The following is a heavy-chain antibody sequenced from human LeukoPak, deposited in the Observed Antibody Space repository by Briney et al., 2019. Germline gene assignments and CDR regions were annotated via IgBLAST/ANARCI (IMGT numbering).Heavy chain of an antibody. CDR1: GFAFSSYW. D-gene: IGHD3-10*01. J-gene: IGHJ4*02. Sequence: GGSPRLSCAASGFAFSSYWASWVRQAPGKGLEWVANIDQDGSSQNYVDSVRGRFTISRDNAKNSVYLQMNSLRAEDTAVYYCARSLWPEDYWGPGILVTVSS. V-gene: IGHV3-7*01. CDR2: IDQDGSSQ. CDR3: ARSLWPEDY.